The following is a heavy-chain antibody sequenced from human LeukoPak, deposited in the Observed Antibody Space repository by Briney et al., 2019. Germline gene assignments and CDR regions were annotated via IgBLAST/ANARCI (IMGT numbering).Heavy chain of an antibody. CDR1: GFSFSRYT. J-gene: IGHJ4*02. CDR2: ISSSSSTI. V-gene: IGHV3-48*01. D-gene: IGHD4-23*01. Sequence: GGSLRLSCAASGFSFSRYTMNWVRQAPGKGLEWISYISSSSSTICNADSVEGRFTVSRDNARNSLYLQMNSLRAEDTAVYYCARGATMVTKWAVFDFWGQGTLVTVSS. CDR3: ARGATMVTKWAVFDF.